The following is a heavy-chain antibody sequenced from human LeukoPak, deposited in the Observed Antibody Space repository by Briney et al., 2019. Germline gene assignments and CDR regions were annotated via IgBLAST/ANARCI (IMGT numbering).Heavy chain of an antibody. V-gene: IGHV3-21*01. CDR3: ARHRISQSPSYGMDV. CDR1: GFTFSSYS. J-gene: IGHJ6*02. Sequence: GGSLRLSFAASGFTFSSYSMNWVRQAPGKGLEWVSSISSSSSYIYYADSVKGRFTISRDNAKNSLYLQMNSLRAEDTAVYYCARHRISQSPSYGMDVWGQGTTVTVSS. CDR2: ISSSSSYI.